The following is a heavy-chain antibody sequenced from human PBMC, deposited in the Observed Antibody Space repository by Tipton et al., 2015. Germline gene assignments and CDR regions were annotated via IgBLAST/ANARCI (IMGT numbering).Heavy chain of an antibody. Sequence: QLVQSGPEVKKPGASVKVSCKASGYTLTSYYVHWLRQAPGQGFEWMGWIDAYNGNTNYAQKLQGRVTMTTDTSTTTAYMELRSLRSDDPAVYYCARVGYYYGSGSYYHYYYYYGMDVWGQGTTVTVSS. CDR2: IDAYNGNT. V-gene: IGHV1-18*04. J-gene: IGHJ6*02. CDR3: ARVGYYYGSGSYYHYYYYYGMDV. CDR1: GYTLTSYY. D-gene: IGHD3-10*01.